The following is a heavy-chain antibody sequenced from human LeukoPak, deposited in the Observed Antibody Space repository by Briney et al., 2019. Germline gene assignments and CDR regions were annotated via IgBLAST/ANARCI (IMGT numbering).Heavy chain of an antibody. J-gene: IGHJ4*02. D-gene: IGHD3-10*01. CDR2: IKEDGSDK. Sequence: GGSLRLSCAASGFTFSNYWMTWVRQAPGKGLERVANIKEDGSDKYYVDSVKGRFTISRDNAKNSLYLQMNSLRAEDTAIYYCARRPFGADYWGQGTLVTVSS. V-gene: IGHV3-7*01. CDR3: ARRPFGADY. CDR1: GFTFSNYW.